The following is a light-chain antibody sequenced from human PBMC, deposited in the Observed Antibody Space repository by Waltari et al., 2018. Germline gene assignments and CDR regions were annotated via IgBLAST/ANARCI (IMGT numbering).Light chain of an antibody. J-gene: IGKJ1*01. CDR2: WAS. V-gene: IGKV4-1*01. CDR1: QSVLHSSNNKNY. CDR3: QQYYSSPRT. Sequence: DIVMTQSPDSLAVSLGERAAINCKSRQSVLHSSNNKNYLAWFQQKPGQPPKPLIYWASTRESGIPDRFSGSGSGTDFTLTVSSLQAEDVAVYYCQQYYSSPRTFGQGTKVEIK.